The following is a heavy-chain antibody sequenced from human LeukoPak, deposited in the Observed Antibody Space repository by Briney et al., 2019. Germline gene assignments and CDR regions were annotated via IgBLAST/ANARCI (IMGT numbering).Heavy chain of an antibody. V-gene: IGHV3-74*01. Sequence: GGSLRLSCAASGFTFSRFGMHWVRQAPGKGLVWVSRINNDGRGAIYADSVKGRFTISRDNAKNTLYLQMNSLRAEDTAVYYCARGGDVVPAAPFDYWGQGTLVTVSS. CDR2: INNDGRGA. CDR1: GFTFSRFG. D-gene: IGHD2-2*01. J-gene: IGHJ4*02. CDR3: ARGGDVVPAAPFDY.